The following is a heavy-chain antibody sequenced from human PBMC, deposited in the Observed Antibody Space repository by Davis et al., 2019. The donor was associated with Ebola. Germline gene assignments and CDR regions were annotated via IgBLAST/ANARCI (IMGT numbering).Heavy chain of an antibody. CDR2: VDPKAGKT. CDR3: TTLDILTAYVPYAMDV. V-gene: IGHV1-69-2*01. D-gene: IGHD3-9*01. Sequence: AASVKVSCKGSGYSFSDYYIHWVQAAPGKALQSFRLVDPKAGKTVYAEKFQDRVTITADRSTDTVYMELSSLRFEDAAVYYCTTLDILTAYVPYAMDVWGQGTTVTVSS. CDR1: GYSFSDYY. J-gene: IGHJ6*02.